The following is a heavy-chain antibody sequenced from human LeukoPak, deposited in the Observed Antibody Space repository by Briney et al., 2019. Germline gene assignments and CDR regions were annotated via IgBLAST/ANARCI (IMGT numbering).Heavy chain of an antibody. J-gene: IGHJ5*02. Sequence: SQTLSLTCTVSGGSISSGSYYWSWIRQPAGKGLEWIGRIYTSGSTNYNPSLKSRVTISVDTSKNQFSLKLSSVTAADTAVYYCARTYGSGSYYNWFDPWGQGTLVTVSS. V-gene: IGHV4-61*02. D-gene: IGHD3-10*01. CDR3: ARTYGSGSYYNWFDP. CDR1: GGSISSGSYY. CDR2: IYTSGST.